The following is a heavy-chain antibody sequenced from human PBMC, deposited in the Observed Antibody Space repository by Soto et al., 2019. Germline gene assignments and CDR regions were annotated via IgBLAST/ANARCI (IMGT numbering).Heavy chain of an antibody. V-gene: IGHV3-23*01. CDR2: ISSGSNT. CDR3: AKASATGKSDGMDV. D-gene: IGHD7-27*01. J-gene: IGHJ6*02. CDR1: GFPFSSYA. Sequence: EVQLLESGGGLVQPGGSLRLSCVASGFPFSSYAMSWFRQTPGRGLECVSSISSGSNTYYTDSVRGRFTISRDNSKNSLYLQMSSLRADDTALYYCAKASATGKSDGMDVWGQGTTVSVSS.